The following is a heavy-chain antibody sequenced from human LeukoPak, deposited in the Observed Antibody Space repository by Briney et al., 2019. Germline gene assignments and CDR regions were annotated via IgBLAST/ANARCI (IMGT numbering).Heavy chain of an antibody. D-gene: IGHD3-22*01. CDR3: ARAGNFDSGGYYYGIDY. CDR1: GFTFSSYG. J-gene: IGHJ4*02. V-gene: IGHV3-33*01. Sequence: PGGSLRLSCAASGFTFSSYGFHWVRQAPGKGLEWVAVIWYDGSKKYYADSVKGRFTISRDDYKNTLYLQMNSMRDEDTAVYYYARAGNFDSGGYYYGIDYWGQGTLVSVFS. CDR2: IWYDGSKK.